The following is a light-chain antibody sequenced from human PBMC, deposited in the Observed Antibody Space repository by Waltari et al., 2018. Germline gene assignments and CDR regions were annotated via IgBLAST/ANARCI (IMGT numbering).Light chain of an antibody. V-gene: IGLV1-51*02. CDR1: SSNIGNNY. Sequence: QSVLTQPPSVSAAPGRRVTISCSGGSSNIGNNYVSWYRQFPGTAPKLLIYENTERPSGIPGRFSGYKSGTSATLDITGLQAGDEADYYCGTWDSSLSGAVFGGGTHLTVL. CDR3: GTWDSSLSGAV. CDR2: ENT. J-gene: IGLJ7*01.